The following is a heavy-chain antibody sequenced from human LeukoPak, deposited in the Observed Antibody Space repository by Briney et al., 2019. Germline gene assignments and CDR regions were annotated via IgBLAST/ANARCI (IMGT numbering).Heavy chain of an antibody. J-gene: IGHJ1*01. V-gene: IGHV3-53*01. CDR2: IYSAGST. Sequence: GGSLRLSCAVSGFTLCSNHISCVRQAPGKGLEWVSVIYSAGSTYYADSVKGRFTISRDNSKNTLYLQMNSLRAEDTAVYYCARAPSEIGGYYPEYFRHWGQGTLVTVSS. CDR1: GFTLCSNH. CDR3: ARAPSEIGGYYPEYFRH. D-gene: IGHD3-22*01.